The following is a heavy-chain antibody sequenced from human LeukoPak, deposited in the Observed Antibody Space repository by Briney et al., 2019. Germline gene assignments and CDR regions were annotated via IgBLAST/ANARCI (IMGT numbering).Heavy chain of an antibody. Sequence: SETLSLTCTVSGGSISSSSYYWGWIRQPPGKGLEWIGSIYYSGSTYYNPSLKGRVTISVDTSKNQFSLKLSSVTAADTAVYYCASLGYSSPYYFDYWGQGTLVTVSS. J-gene: IGHJ4*02. CDR3: ASLGYSSPYYFDY. V-gene: IGHV4-39*01. CDR1: GGSISSSSYY. CDR2: IYYSGST. D-gene: IGHD6-13*01.